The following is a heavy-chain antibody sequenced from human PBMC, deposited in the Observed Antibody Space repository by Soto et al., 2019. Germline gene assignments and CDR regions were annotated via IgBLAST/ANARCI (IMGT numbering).Heavy chain of an antibody. Sequence: ASVKVSCKASGYTFTSYDINWVRQATGQGLEWMGWMNPNSGNTGYAQKFQGRVTMTRNTSISTAYMELSSLRSEDTAVYYCARGPRITIFGVAHIDYWGQGTLVTVSS. D-gene: IGHD3-3*01. V-gene: IGHV1-8*01. CDR1: GYTFTSYD. J-gene: IGHJ4*02. CDR2: MNPNSGNT. CDR3: ARGPRITIFGVAHIDY.